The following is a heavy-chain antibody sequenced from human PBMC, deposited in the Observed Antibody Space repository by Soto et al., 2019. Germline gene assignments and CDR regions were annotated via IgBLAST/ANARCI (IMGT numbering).Heavy chain of an antibody. Sequence: PSETLSLTCTVSGGSISSGGYYWSWIRQHPGKGLEWIGYIYYSGSTYYNPSLKSRVTISVDTSKNQFSLKLSSVTAADTAVYYCARGLAAGDDAFDIRGQGTMVTVSS. V-gene: IGHV4-31*03. D-gene: IGHD6-13*01. CDR1: GGSISSGGYY. CDR2: IYYSGST. J-gene: IGHJ3*02. CDR3: ARGLAAGDDAFDI.